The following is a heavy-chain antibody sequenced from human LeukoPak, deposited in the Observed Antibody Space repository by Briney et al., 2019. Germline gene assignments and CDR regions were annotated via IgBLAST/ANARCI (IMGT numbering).Heavy chain of an antibody. CDR1: GGTFSSYA. CDR3: ASLYCSSTSCPIDY. J-gene: IGHJ4*02. CDR2: IIPIFGTA. Sequence: SVKVSCKASGGTFSSYAISWVRQAPGQGLEWMGGIIPIFGTANYAQKFQGRVAITADESTSTAYMELSSLRSEDTAVYYCASLYCSSTSCPIDYWGQGTLVTVSS. V-gene: IGHV1-69*13. D-gene: IGHD2-2*01.